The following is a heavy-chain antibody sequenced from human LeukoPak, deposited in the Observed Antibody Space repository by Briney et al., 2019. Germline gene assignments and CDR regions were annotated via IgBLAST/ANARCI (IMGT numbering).Heavy chain of an antibody. CDR2: ISSSSSYI. D-gene: IGHD1-26*01. Sequence: PGGSLRLSCAASGFTFSSYSMNWVRQAPGKGLEWVSSISSSSSYIYYADSVKGRFTISRDNAKNSLYLQMNSLRAEDTAVYYCATLRDIGGSYHFDYWGQGTLVTVSS. CDR3: ATLRDIGGSYHFDY. CDR1: GFTFSSYS. J-gene: IGHJ4*02. V-gene: IGHV3-21*04.